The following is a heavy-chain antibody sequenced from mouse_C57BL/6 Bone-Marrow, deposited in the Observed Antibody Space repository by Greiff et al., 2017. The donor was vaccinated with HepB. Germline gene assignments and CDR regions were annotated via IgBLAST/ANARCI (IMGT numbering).Heavy chain of an antibody. D-gene: IGHD2-3*01. CDR3: ARSGYYAPFDY. J-gene: IGHJ2*01. CDR2: IYPSDSET. Sequence: VQLQQPGAELVRPGSSVKLSCKASGYTFTSYWMDWVKQRPGQGLEWIGNIYPSDSETHYNQKFKDKATLTVDKSSSTAYMQLSSLTSEDSAVYYCARSGYYAPFDYWGQGTTLTVSS. CDR1: GYTFTSYW. V-gene: IGHV1-61*01.